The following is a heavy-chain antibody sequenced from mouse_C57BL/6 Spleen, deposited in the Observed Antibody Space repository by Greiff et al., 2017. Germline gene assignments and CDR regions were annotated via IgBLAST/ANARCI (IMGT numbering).Heavy chain of an antibody. V-gene: IGHV1-15*01. J-gene: IGHJ2*01. CDR2: IDPETGGT. Sequence: LVRPGASVTLSCKASGYTFTDYEMHWVKQTPVHGLEWIGAIDPETGGTAYNQKFKGKAILTADKSSSTAYMELRSLTSEDSAVYYCTRSHYYGSSPDYWGQGTTLTVSS. CDR3: TRSHYYGSSPDY. CDR1: GYTFTDYE. D-gene: IGHD1-1*01.